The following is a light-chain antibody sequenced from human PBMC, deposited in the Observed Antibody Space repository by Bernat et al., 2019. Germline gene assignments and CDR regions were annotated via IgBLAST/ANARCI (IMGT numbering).Light chain of an antibody. J-gene: IGLJ1*01. Sequence: QSALTQPASVSGSPGQSITISCTGTSSDVGGYNYVSWYQQHPGKAPKLMIYDVSYRPSGVSNRFSASKSGNTASLTISGLQAEDESEYYCSSATSSSTLVFATGTKVSVL. CDR3: SSATSSSTLV. CDR2: DVS. V-gene: IGLV2-14*03. CDR1: SSDVGGYNY.